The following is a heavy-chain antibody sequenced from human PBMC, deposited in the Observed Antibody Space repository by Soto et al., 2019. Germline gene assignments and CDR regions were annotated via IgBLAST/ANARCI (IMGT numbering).Heavy chain of an antibody. J-gene: IGHJ6*02. CDR3: ARDPYHVLMVNAPNLYGMDV. Sequence: ASVKVSCKASGYTFTSYDINWVRQATGQGLEWMGWMNPNSGNTGYAQKFQGRVTMTRNTSISTAYVELRSLRSDDTAVYYCARDPYHVLMVNAPNLYGMDVWGQGTTVTVSS. D-gene: IGHD2-8*01. CDR1: GYTFTSYD. V-gene: IGHV1-8*01. CDR2: MNPNSGNT.